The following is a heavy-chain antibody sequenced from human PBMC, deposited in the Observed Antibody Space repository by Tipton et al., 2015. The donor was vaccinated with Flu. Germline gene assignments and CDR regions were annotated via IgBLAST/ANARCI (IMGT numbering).Heavy chain of an antibody. J-gene: IGHJ4*02. D-gene: IGHD2-2*01. Sequence: QLVQSGGGLVQPGGSLRLSCAASGFTFSSYWMSWVRQAPGKGLEWVANIKQDGSEQYYVDSVKGRFTISRDNAKNSLYLQMNSLRAEDTAVYYCARAMSGYCSSTSCYLYYFDYWGQGTLVTVSS. CDR2: IKQDGSEQ. CDR1: GFTFSSYW. V-gene: IGHV3-7*01. CDR3: ARAMSGYCSSTSCYLYYFDY.